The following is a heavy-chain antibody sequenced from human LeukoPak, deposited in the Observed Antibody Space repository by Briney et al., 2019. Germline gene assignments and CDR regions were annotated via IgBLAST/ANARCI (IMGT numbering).Heavy chain of an antibody. V-gene: IGHV3-23*01. CDR3: AKARLAATGTHLDY. CDR1: EFTFSNYA. J-gene: IGHJ4*02. CDR2: ISASDGST. D-gene: IGHD6-13*01. Sequence: GGSLRLSCAASEFTFSNYAISWVRQAPGKGLEWVSSISASDGSTYYADSVKGRFTVSRDNTKNTLYLHMNSLRAEDTAVYYCAKARLAATGTHLDYWGQGTLVTVSS.